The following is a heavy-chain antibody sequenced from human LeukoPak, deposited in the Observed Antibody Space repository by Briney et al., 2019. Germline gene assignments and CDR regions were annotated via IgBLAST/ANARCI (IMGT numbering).Heavy chain of an antibody. CDR2: XXPSDSYT. Sequence: GESLRISCKGSGYSFTNYWITWVRQMPGKGLEWXXXXXPSDSYTNYSPSFQGHVTISADKSISTAYLQWGSLRASDTAMYYCARSSYYDSSGYSTSDYWGQGTLVTVSS. CDR3: ARSSYYDSSGYSTSDY. D-gene: IGHD3-22*01. J-gene: IGHJ4*02. CDR1: GYSFTNYW. V-gene: IGHV5-10-1*01.